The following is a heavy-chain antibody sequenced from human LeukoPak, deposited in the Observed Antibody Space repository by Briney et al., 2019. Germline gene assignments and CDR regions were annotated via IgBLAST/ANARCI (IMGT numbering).Heavy chain of an antibody. CDR1: GFTFTAHS. J-gene: IGHJ3*02. Sequence: GGSLRLSCAASGFTFTAHSMNWVRQAPGKGLEWVSSISRSGGFIYYLDSVKGRFTTSRDYAKNSLYLQMNNLRVEDTAVYYCARTIAATGKGLDTFDIWGQGTLVTVSS. CDR3: ARTIAATGKGLDTFDI. CDR2: ISRSGGFI. D-gene: IGHD6-13*01. V-gene: IGHV3-21*01.